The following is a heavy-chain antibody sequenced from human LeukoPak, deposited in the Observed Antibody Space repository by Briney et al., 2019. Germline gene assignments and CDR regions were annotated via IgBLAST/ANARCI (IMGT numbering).Heavy chain of an antibody. CDR2: MNPNSGNT. D-gene: IGHD4-17*01. V-gene: IGHV1-8*01. CDR1: GYTFTSYD. Sequence: GASVKVSCKASGYTFTSYDINWVRQATGQGLEWMGWMNPNSGNTGYAQKFQGRVTMTRNTSISTAYMELSSLRSEDTAVYYCARGDEPSDYGDYAPPFLDYWGQGTLVTVSS. J-gene: IGHJ4*02. CDR3: ARGDEPSDYGDYAPPFLDY.